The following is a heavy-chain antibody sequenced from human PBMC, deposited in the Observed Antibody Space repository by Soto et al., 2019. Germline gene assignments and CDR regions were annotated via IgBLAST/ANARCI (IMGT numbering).Heavy chain of an antibody. CDR3: ATTSLNSESHFDY. D-gene: IGHD3-9*01. Sequence: QVQLVQSGAEVKKPGSSVRVSCKASEGTFNNYTIAWVRQAPGQGLEWVGWIIPKFGTPSYAQRFQGRVTIIADKSTSTAYMDLSNLRSEDTAVYFCATTSLNSESHFDYWGQGTLVTVSS. J-gene: IGHJ4*02. CDR1: EGTFNNYT. V-gene: IGHV1-69*06. CDR2: IIPKFGTP.